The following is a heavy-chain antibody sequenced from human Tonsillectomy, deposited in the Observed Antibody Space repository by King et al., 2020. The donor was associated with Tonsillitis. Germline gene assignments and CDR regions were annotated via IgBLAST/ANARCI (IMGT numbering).Heavy chain of an antibody. Sequence: VQLQQWGAGLLKPSETLSLTCAVYGGSFSGYYWSWIRQPPGKGLEWIGEINHSENTNYNPSLKSRVTISVDTSKNQFSLKLTSVTAADTALYYCARRYCSSTSCYPYYYYMDVWGEGTSVAVSS. CDR1: GGSFSGYY. V-gene: IGHV4-34*01. CDR2: INHSENT. D-gene: IGHD2-2*01. CDR3: ARRYCSSTSCYPYYYYMDV. J-gene: IGHJ6*03.